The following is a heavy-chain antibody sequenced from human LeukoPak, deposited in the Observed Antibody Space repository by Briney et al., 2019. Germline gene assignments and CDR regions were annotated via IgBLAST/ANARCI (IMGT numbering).Heavy chain of an antibody. CDR2: MHEDGTQI. J-gene: IGHJ4*02. Sequence: PGGSLRLSCVVSGFTFSQSTMTWVRQAPGKGPEWVAKMHEDGTQIHYVDSVKGRFTLSRDNAKNSLFLQMNSLRVEDTAVYYCATGGAPGGRFENWGQGMLVTVSS. D-gene: IGHD1-26*01. CDR1: GFTFSQST. CDR3: ATGGAPGGRFEN. V-gene: IGHV3-7*01.